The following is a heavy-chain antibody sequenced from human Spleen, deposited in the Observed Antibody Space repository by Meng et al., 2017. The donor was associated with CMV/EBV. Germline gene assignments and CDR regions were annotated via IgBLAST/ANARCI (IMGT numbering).Heavy chain of an antibody. CDR3: ARGPIDSVSN. CDR2: MNPNSGDT. CDR1: GYTCTTYD. D-gene: IGHD2-15*01. V-gene: IGHV1-8*01. J-gene: IGHJ4*02. Sequence: ASVKVSCKASGYTCTTYDINWVRQATGQGLEWMGWMNPNSGDTGYAQKFQGRVTMTRNTSISTAYMDLSSLRSDDTAVYYCARGPIDSVSNWGQGTLVTVSS.